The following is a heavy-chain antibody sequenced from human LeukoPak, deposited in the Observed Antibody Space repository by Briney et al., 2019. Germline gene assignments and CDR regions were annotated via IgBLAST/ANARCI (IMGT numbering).Heavy chain of an antibody. CDR2: ISGSGSIS. D-gene: IGHD5-18*01. J-gene: IGHJ4*02. Sequence: GGSLRLSCAASGFTFSSYSMNWVRQAPGKGLEWISYISGSGSISYYEDSVKGRFTISRDNSKNTLYLQTNSLRAEDTAVYYCAKDRGQLWLWGFDYWGQGTLVTVSS. CDR1: GFTFSSYS. V-gene: IGHV3-48*01. CDR3: AKDRGQLWLWGFDY.